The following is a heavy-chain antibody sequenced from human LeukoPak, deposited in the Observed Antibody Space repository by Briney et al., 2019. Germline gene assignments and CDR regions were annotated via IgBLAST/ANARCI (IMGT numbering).Heavy chain of an antibody. V-gene: IGHV3-66*01. CDR3: VRGGSERVVVAATRWYYYYMDV. CDR1: GDTVSSNY. CDR2: CYSGGST. J-gene: IGHJ6*03. Sequence: PGGSLRLFCVASGDTVSSNYMSWVRQAPGKGLEWVSMCYSGGSTFYADSVKGRFTIARDSSKNTLYLQMNTLRAEDTAVYYCVRGGSERVVVAATRWYYYYMDVWGKGTTVTISS. D-gene: IGHD2-15*01.